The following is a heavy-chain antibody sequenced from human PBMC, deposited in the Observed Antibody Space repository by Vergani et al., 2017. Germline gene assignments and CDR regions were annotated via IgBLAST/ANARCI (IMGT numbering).Heavy chain of an antibody. CDR2: IKQDGSEK. CDR1: GFTFSSYW. J-gene: IGHJ6*03. V-gene: IGHV3-7*01. CDR3: ARDLYCSSTSCYRDYYYYYIDV. D-gene: IGHD2-2*02. Sequence: EVQLVESGGGLVQPGGSLRLSCAASGFTFSSYWMSWVRQAPGKGLEWVANIKQDGSEKYYVDSVKGRFTISRDNAKNSLYLQMNSLRAEDTAVYYCARDLYCSSTSCYRDYYYYYIDVWGKGTTVTVSS.